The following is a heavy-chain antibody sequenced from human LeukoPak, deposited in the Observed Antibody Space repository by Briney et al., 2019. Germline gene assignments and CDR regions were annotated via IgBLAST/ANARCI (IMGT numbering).Heavy chain of an antibody. CDR1: GYTFTGYY. D-gene: IGHD3-9*01. V-gene: IGHV1-2*02. CDR3: ARDPQYYDILTGYRSMDYYMDV. J-gene: IGHJ6*03. CDR2: INPNSGGT. Sequence: GASVKVSCKASGYTFTGYYMHWVRQAPGQGLEWMGWINPNSGGTNYAQKFQGRVTMTRDTSISTAYMELSRLRSDDTAVYYCARDPQYYDILTGYRSMDYYMDVWGKGTTVTISS.